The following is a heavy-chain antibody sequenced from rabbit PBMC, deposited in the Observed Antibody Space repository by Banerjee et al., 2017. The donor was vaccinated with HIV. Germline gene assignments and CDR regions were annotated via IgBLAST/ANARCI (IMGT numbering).Heavy chain of an antibody. CDR3: ARDLAGVIGWNFGL. CDR2: TYFGSGSA. CDR1: GFTISSRYY. Sequence: QEQLEESGGGLVQPEGSLALTCKASGFTISSRYYMCWVRQAPGKGLEWIGCTYFGSGSAYYASWAKGRFTVSKISSTTVTLQMTSLTAADTATYFCARDLAGVIGWNFGLWGQGTLVTVS. D-gene: IGHD4-1*01. V-gene: IGHV1S45*01. J-gene: IGHJ3*01.